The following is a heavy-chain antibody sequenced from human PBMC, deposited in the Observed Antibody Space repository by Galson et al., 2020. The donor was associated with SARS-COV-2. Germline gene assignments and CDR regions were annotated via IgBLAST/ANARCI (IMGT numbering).Heavy chain of an antibody. CDR1: GGSISSGDYY. CDR2: IYNSGST. D-gene: IGHD3-10*01. CDR3: VRDSRVSMVRGVWDGVDI. Sequence: SQTLSLTCTVSGGSISSGDYYWPWIRHHPGKGLEWIGYIYNSGSTHYNPSLKSRVNISVDTSKNQVSLKLSSVTAADTAVYYCVRDSRVSMVRGVWDGVDIWGQGTTVTVSS. V-gene: IGHV4-31*03. J-gene: IGHJ6*02.